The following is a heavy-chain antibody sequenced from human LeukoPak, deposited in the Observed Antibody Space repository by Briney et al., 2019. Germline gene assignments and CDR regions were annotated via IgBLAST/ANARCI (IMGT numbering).Heavy chain of an antibody. CDR1: GGSTSSES. CDR2: IYTSGIT. V-gene: IGHV4-4*07. Sequence: PSQTLSLTCTLSGGSTSSESCSCIRQPAGKGLEWIGRIYTSGITNYNPPLKSRVTMSVDTSKNQFSLKLSSVTATDTAVYYCARDLDYYDSSGPISDLWGQGTMVTVSS. CDR3: ARDLDYYDSSGPISDL. J-gene: IGHJ3*01. D-gene: IGHD3-22*01.